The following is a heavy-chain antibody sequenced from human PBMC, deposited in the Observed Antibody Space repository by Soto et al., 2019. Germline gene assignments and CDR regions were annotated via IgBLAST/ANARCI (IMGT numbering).Heavy chain of an antibody. Sequence: GASVKVSCKASGYTFTGYYMHWVRQAPGQGLEWMGWINPNSGGTNYAQKFQGWVTMTRDTSISTAYMELSRLRSDDTAVYYCARVGCYGSGSCDAFDIWGQGTMVTVSS. CDR3: ARVGCYGSGSCDAFDI. J-gene: IGHJ3*02. CDR2: INPNSGGT. V-gene: IGHV1-2*04. D-gene: IGHD3-10*01. CDR1: GYTFTGYY.